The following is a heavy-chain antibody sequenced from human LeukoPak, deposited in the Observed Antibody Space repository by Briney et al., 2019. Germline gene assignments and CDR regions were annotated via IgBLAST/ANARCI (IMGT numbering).Heavy chain of an antibody. CDR1: GGSISSGDYY. CDR3: ARAVGLYGPADY. V-gene: IGHV4-30-4*01. Sequence: PSETLSLTCTVSGGSISSGDYYWRWIRQSPGKGLEWIGYIYNSGSTYYNPSLKSRVTISIDTSKNEFFLKLRSVTAADAAVYYCARAVGLYGPADYWGQGTLVTVSS. CDR2: IYNSGST. J-gene: IGHJ4*02. D-gene: IGHD3-10*01.